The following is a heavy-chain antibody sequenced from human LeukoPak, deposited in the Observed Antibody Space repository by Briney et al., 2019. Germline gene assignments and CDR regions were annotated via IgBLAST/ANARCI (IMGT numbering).Heavy chain of an antibody. J-gene: IGHJ4*02. D-gene: IGHD6-19*01. Sequence: GGSLRLSCAASGFTFSDYYMSWIRQAPGKGLEGVSYISYSGSTLYYADSVKGRFTMSRDNAKNSVYLQMNSLRAEDTAFYYCTRDAALVPGKNFWGQGTLVTVSS. CDR3: TRDAALVPGKNF. V-gene: IGHV3-11*04. CDR1: GFTFSDYY. CDR2: ISYSGSTL.